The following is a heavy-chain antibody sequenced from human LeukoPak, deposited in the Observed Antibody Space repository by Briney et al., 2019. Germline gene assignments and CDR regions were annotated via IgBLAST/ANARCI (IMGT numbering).Heavy chain of an antibody. CDR2: IYPGDSDA. CDR3: ARQLGSSWYSDAFDI. CDR1: GYSFTSYW. J-gene: IGHJ3*02. V-gene: IGHV5-51*01. D-gene: IGHD6-13*01. Sequence: GESLKISCKGPGYSFTSYWIGWVRQMPEKGLKWMGIIYPGDSDARYSPSFQGQVTISADKSISTAYLQWSSLKASDTAMYYCARQLGSSWYSDAFDIWGQGTMVTVSS.